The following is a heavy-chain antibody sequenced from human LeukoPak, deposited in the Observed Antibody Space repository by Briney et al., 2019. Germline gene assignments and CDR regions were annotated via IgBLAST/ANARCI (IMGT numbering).Heavy chain of an antibody. J-gene: IGHJ4*02. CDR1: RGSISGFY. CDR2: IYHSGST. Sequence: RPSETLSLTRPGSRGSISGFYWGWIRQPPGKGPGWIGYIYHSGSTYYNPSLKSRVTISVDRSKNQFSLKLSSVTAADTAVYYCARGYYYDSSGYYDYWGQGTLVTVSS. D-gene: IGHD3-22*01. V-gene: IGHV4-30-2*01. CDR3: ARGYYYDSSGYYDY.